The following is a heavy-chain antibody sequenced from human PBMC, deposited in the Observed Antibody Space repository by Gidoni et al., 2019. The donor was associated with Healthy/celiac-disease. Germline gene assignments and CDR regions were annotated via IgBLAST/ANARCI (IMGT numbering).Heavy chain of an antibody. CDR3: AKDPSYYYDSSGYFDY. V-gene: IGHV3-23*01. Sequence: EVQLLESGGGLVQPGGSLRLSCAASGFTFSSYAMSWVRQAPGKGLEWVSAISGSGGSTYYADSVKGRFTISRDNSKNTLYLQMNSLRAEDTAVYYCAKDPSYYYDSSGYFDYWGQGTLVTVSS. CDR2: ISGSGGST. CDR1: GFTFSSYA. J-gene: IGHJ4*02. D-gene: IGHD3-22*01.